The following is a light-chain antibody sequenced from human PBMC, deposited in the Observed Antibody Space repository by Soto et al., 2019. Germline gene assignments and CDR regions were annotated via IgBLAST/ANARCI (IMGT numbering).Light chain of an antibody. CDR3: QQDYDIPHT. CDR1: QSIGHF. J-gene: IGKJ2*01. CDR2: ATS. Sequence: DIQVTQSPSSLSTSIGDKVTITCRASQSIGHFLNWYQQKPGKAPNLIIYATSTLRSGVPSRFTVTGSGTDFTLTITNLQPQDFADYFCQQDYDIPHTFGQGTSLEI. V-gene: IGKV1-39*01.